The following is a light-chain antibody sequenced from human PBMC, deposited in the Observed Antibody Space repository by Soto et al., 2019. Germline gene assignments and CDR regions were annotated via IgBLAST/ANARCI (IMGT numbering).Light chain of an antibody. CDR2: GAS. CDR1: QSVSTN. CDR3: QQYNNWPIT. V-gene: IGKV3-15*01. Sequence: IVLTQSPATLSVSPGERATLSCRASQSVSTNLAWYQQKPGQAPRLLIYGASTRATGIPARFSGSGSGTEFILTISSLQSEDFEIYYCQQYNNWPITFGQGTRLEIK. J-gene: IGKJ5*01.